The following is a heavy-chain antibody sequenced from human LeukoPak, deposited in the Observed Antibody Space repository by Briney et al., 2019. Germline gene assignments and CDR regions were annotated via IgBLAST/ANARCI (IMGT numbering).Heavy chain of an antibody. CDR2: ISSSGSTI. CDR1: GFTFSGFE. D-gene: IGHD6-13*01. Sequence: GGSLRLSCEASGFTFSGFEMNWVRQAPGKRLEWVSYISSSGSTIYYADSVKGRFTISRDNAKNSLYLQMNSLRAEDTAVYYCVQQQHIDYWGQGTLVTVSS. V-gene: IGHV3-48*03. J-gene: IGHJ4*02. CDR3: VQQQHIDY.